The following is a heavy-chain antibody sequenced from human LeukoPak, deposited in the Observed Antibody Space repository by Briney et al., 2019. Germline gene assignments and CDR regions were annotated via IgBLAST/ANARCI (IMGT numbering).Heavy chain of an antibody. Sequence: AGESLKISCKGSGYSFTSYWIGWVRQMPGKGLEWMGIIYPGDSDTRYSPSFQGQVTISADKSISTAYLQWSSLKASDTAMYYCATQMVSSIAAAGTEFDYWGQGTLVTVSS. D-gene: IGHD6-13*01. J-gene: IGHJ4*02. V-gene: IGHV5-51*01. CDR1: GYSFTSYW. CDR3: ATQMVSSIAAAGTEFDY. CDR2: IYPGDSDT.